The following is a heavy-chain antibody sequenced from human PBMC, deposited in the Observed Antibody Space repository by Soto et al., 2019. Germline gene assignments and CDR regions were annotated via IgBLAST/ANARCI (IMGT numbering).Heavy chain of an antibody. D-gene: IGHD2-15*01. V-gene: IGHV3-21*06. Sequence: TXRLSFPTSGFICTPYGMNWCRQAPWKGLEWVSSISSTTNYIYYGDSMKGRFTISRDNAKNSLYLQMNSLRADDTAVYYCAKDQASGQGSLESWGQGTLVTVSS. CDR3: AKDQASGQGSLES. CDR1: GFICTPYG. J-gene: IGHJ4*02. CDR2: ISSTTNYI.